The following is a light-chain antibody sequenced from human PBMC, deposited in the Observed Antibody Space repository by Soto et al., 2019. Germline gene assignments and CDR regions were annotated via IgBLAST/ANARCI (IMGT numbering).Light chain of an antibody. CDR1: QSVSSSY. Sequence: EIVLTQSPGTLSLSPGERATLSCRASQSVSSSYLAWYQQKPGQAPRLLIYGASSRATGIPDRFSGSGSGTDFTLTISRLEPEDFAVYYCQQYGHHRSTFGQGTKVDIK. CDR2: GAS. CDR3: QQYGHHRST. J-gene: IGKJ1*01. V-gene: IGKV3-20*01.